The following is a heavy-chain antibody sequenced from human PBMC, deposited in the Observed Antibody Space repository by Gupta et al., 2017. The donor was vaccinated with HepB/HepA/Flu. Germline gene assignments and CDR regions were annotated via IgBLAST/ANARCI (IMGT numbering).Heavy chain of an antibody. D-gene: IGHD6-13*01. J-gene: IGHJ6*02. CDR1: GFTFSSYE. CDR3: ARQQQLVLYYYYGMDV. Sequence: EVQLVESGGGLVQPGGSLRLSCAASGFTFSSYEMNWVRPAPGKGLEGVSYISSSGSTIYYADSVKGRFTISRDNAKNSLYLQMNSLRAEDTAVYYCARQQQLVLYYYYGMDVWGQGTTVTVSS. V-gene: IGHV3-48*03. CDR2: ISSSGSTI.